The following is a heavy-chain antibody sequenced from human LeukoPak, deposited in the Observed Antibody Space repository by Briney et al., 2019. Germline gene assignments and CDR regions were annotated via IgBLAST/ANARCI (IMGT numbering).Heavy chain of an antibody. D-gene: IGHD3-22*01. J-gene: IGHJ4*02. V-gene: IGHV4-39*07. CDR2: IFYSGST. Sequence: PSETLSLTCTVSGGSISSSNYYWGWIRQPPGKGLEWIGSIFYSGSTYYNPSLKSRVTISVDTSKNQFSLKLSSVTAADTAVYYCARGGNYYDSSGYSLFDYWGQGTLVTVSS. CDR3: ARGGNYYDSSGYSLFDY. CDR1: GGSISSSNYY.